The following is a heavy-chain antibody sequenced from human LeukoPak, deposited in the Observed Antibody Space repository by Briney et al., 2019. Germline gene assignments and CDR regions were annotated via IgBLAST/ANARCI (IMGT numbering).Heavy chain of an antibody. CDR1: GNSISSGDNY. CDR3: ARVYYYYGSGSYNFPNTPYYYMDV. CDR2: IYTSGST. V-gene: IGHV4-61*02. J-gene: IGHJ6*03. D-gene: IGHD3-10*01. Sequence: SETLSLTCTVSGNSISSGDNYWSWIRQPAGKGLEWIGRIYTSGSTNYNPSLKSRVTISVDTSKNQFSLKLISVTAADTAVYYCARVYYYYGSGSYNFPNTPYYYMDVWGKGTTVTISS.